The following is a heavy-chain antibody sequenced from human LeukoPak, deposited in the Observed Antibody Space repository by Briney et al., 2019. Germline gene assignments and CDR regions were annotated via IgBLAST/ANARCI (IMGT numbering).Heavy chain of an antibody. V-gene: IGHV3-7*01. CDR2: IKQDESEK. D-gene: IGHD3-3*01. Sequence: GGSLRLSCAASGFTFSRYWMSWVRQAPGKGLEWVANIKQDESEKNYVDSVKGRFTISRDNAKDSLYLQMNSLRAEDTAVYYCTFGVIVIGAFDIWGQGTMVTVSS. CDR3: TFGVIVIGAFDI. CDR1: GFTFSRYW. J-gene: IGHJ3*02.